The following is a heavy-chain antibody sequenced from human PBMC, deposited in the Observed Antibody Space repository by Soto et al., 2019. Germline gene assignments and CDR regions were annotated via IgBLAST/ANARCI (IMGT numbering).Heavy chain of an antibody. CDR1: GGSISSYY. D-gene: IGHD3-10*01. V-gene: IGHV4-59*01. J-gene: IGHJ6*02. CDR2: IYYSGST. CDR3: ARGSDDFYGMDV. Sequence: SETLSLTCTVSGGSISSYYWSWIRQPPGKGLEWIGYIYYSGSTNYNPSLKSRVTISVDTSKNQFSLKLSSVTAADTAVYYCARGSDDFYGMDVWGQGTTVTVSS.